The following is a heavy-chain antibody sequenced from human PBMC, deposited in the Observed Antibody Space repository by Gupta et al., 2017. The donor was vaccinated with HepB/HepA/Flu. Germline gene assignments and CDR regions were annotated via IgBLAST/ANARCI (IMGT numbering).Heavy chain of an antibody. J-gene: IGHJ6*03. V-gene: IGHV3-23*01. Sequence: EVQLLESGGGLVQPGGSLRLSCAASGFTFSSYAMSWVRQAPGKGLEWVSAISGSGGSTYYADSVKGRFTISRDNSKNTLYLQMNSLRAEDTAVYYCAKCVVPAASYYYYKDVWGKGTTVTVSS. D-gene: IGHD2-2*01. CDR3: AKCVVPAASYYYYKDV. CDR2: ISGSGGST. CDR1: GFTFSSYA.